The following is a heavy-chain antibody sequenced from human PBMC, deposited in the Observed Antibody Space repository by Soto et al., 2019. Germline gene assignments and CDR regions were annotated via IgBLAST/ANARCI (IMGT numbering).Heavy chain of an antibody. CDR1: GAAVSSSHY. V-gene: IGHV4-39*01. CDR2: VSYSGGP. CDR3: ARHYNTGAFFDY. D-gene: IGHD1-20*01. Sequence: PSETLSLAGSVSGAAVSSSHYWGWIRQPPGKGLEWIGSVSYSGGPYYSPSFKSRITIFVDTSNNQFSLRVRSVTATDTAVYFCARHYNTGAFFDYWGQGKLVTSPQ. J-gene: IGHJ4*02.